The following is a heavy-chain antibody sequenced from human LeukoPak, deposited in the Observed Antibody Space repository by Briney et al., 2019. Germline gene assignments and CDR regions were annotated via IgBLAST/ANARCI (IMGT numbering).Heavy chain of an antibody. D-gene: IGHD2-21*01. CDR1: GGSITNYY. CDR2: IRYSGTT. CDR3: ARGSDWDY. V-gene: IGHV4-59*01. J-gene: IGHJ4*02. Sequence: SETLSLTCTVSGGSITNYYWSWIRQPPGKGLEWIANIRYSGTTNYNPSLRSRVTISVDTPKNQFSLKLSSVTAADTAVYYCARGSDWDYWGQGTLVTVSS.